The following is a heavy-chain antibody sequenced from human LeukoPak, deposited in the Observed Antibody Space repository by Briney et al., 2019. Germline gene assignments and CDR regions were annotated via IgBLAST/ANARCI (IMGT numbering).Heavy chain of an antibody. V-gene: IGHV1-46*01. D-gene: IGHD3-10*01. Sequence: ASVKVSCKASGYTFTSYYMHWVRQAPGQGLEWMGINFFHDGSTSNTQKFQGRVTMTRDTSTSTVYMELSSLRSEDTAVYYCARDSGNYHYDMDVWGQGTTVIVSS. CDR1: GYTFTSYY. CDR3: ARDSGNYHYDMDV. J-gene: IGHJ6*02. CDR2: NFFHDGST.